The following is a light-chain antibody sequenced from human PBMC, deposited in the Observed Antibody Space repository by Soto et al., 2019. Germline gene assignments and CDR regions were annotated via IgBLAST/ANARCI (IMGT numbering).Light chain of an antibody. CDR2: GAS. Sequence: EIVMTQSPATLSVSPGERATLSCRASQGVSSALAWYHQKPGQAPRLLIYGASTRATGIPARFSGSGSGTEFTLTINSLQSEDFAVYYCQQYNNWPRTFGQGTKVEIK. J-gene: IGKJ1*01. CDR1: QGVSSA. V-gene: IGKV3-15*01. CDR3: QQYNNWPRT.